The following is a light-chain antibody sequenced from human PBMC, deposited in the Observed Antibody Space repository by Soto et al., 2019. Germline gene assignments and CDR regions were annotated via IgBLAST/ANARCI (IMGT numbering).Light chain of an antibody. CDR3: QQYHNWPLT. J-gene: IGKJ4*01. V-gene: IGKV3-15*01. CDR1: QSITGN. CDR2: DAS. Sequence: IVLTQSPGTLSLSPGERATLSCRASQSITGNLTWYQQKPGQAPRLLIYDASTRATGIPARFSGSGSGTEFTLTISSLQSEDFAVYYCQQYHNWPLTFGGGTKVDIK.